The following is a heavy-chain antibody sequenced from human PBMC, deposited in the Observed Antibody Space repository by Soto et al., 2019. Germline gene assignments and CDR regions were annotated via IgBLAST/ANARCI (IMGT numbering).Heavy chain of an antibody. CDR3: ARGSVGGYYYYGMDV. J-gene: IGHJ6*02. Sequence: SVKVSCKNSVGTFSSYAISCVRQAPGQGLEWMGGIVPLFRTTNYAQKFQGRVTITADESTSTAYMELSSLRSEDTAVYYCARGSVGGYYYYGMDVWGQGTTVTVSS. V-gene: IGHV1-69*13. CDR2: IVPLFRTT. D-gene: IGHD2-15*01. CDR1: VGTFSSYA.